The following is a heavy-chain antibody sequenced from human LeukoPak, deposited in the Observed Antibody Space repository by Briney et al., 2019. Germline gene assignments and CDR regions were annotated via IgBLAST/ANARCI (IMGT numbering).Heavy chain of an antibody. CDR3: AGDWFDP. V-gene: IGHV4-39*01. CDR1: GGSISTSSNY. Sequence: SETLSLTCTVSGGSISTSSNYWCWIRQPPGKGLEWIGSIYYSGTTDYNPSLRSRVTISIDTSKNQFSLKLSSVTAADTAVYYCAGDWFDPWGQGTLVTVSS. J-gene: IGHJ5*02. CDR2: IYYSGTT.